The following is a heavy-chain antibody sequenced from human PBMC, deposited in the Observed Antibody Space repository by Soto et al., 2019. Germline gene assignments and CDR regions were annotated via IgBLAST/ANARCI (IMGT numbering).Heavy chain of an antibody. CDR1: GFTFSSYA. V-gene: IGHV3-23*01. J-gene: IGHJ4*02. Sequence: EVQLLESGGGLVQPGGSLRLSCAASGFTFSSYAMSCVRQAPGKGLEWVSAISGSGGSTYYADSVKGRFTISRDNSKNTLYLQMNSLRAEDTAVYYCAKVRRGPVGPIDYWGQGTLVTVSS. CDR3: AKVRRGPVGPIDY. CDR2: ISGSGGST. D-gene: IGHD1-26*01.